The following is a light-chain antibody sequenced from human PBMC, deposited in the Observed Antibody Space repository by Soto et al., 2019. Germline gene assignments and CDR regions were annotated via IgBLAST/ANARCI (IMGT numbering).Light chain of an antibody. CDR2: EVN. CDR1: SDDIGGYDY. V-gene: IGLV2-8*01. Sequence: QSVLPQTPSASGSPGQSVTISCTGSSDDIGGYDYVSWYQHHPGRTPKLIIYEVNKRPSGVPDRFSGSKSGNTASLTVSGLQADDGADYYCSSYAVKKNFVVFGSVTKLTVL. CDR3: SSYAVKKNFVV. J-gene: IGLJ1*01.